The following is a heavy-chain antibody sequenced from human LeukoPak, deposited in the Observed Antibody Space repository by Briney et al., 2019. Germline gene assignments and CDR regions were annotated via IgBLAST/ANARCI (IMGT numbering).Heavy chain of an antibody. D-gene: IGHD5-12*01. CDR3: AKDALIVATIYYYYGMDV. CDR1: KFTFSSYG. J-gene: IGHJ6*02. V-gene: IGHV3-30*18. Sequence: GGSLRLSCAASKFTFSSYGMHWVRQAPGKGLEWVAVISYDGSNKYYADSVKGRFTISRDNSKNTLYLQMNNLRAEDTAVYYCAKDALIVATIYYYYGMDVWGQGTTVTVSS. CDR2: ISYDGSNK.